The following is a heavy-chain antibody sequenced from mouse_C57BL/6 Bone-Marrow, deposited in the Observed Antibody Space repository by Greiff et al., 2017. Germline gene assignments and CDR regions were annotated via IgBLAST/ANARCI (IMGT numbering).Heavy chain of an antibody. V-gene: IGHV1-69*01. CDR3: ARDGSSYDWFAY. J-gene: IGHJ3*01. CDR1: GYTFTSYW. Sequence: QVQLQQPGAELVMPGASVKLSCKASGYTFTSYWMHWVKQRPGQGLEWIGEIDPSDSYPNYNQKFKGKSTLTVDKSSSTADMQLISLTSEDSAVYYCARDGSSYDWFAYGGRGTVVTVSA. CDR2: IDPSDSYP. D-gene: IGHD1-1*01.